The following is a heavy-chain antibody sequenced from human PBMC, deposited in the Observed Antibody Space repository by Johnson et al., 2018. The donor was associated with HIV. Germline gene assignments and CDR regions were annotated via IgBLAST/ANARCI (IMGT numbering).Heavy chain of an antibody. J-gene: IGHJ3*02. V-gene: IGHV3-13*05. CDR1: GFTFDDYA. CDR3: ARPHSGQYQYAFDI. D-gene: IGHD5-12*01. CDR2: IGTAGDP. Sequence: VQLVESGGGLVQPGGSLRLSCAASGFTFDDYAMHWVRQAPGKGLEWVSGIGTAGDPYYPGPVQGRFTISRENARNSFYLQMNSLRAEDTALYHCARPHSGQYQYAFDIWGQGTKVTVSS.